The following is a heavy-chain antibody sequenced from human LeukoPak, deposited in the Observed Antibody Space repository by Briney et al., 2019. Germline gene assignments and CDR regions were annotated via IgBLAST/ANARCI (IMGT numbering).Heavy chain of an antibody. D-gene: IGHD6-13*01. CDR2: IYTSGST. J-gene: IGHJ4*02. CDR1: GGSINSDF. V-gene: IGHV4-4*07. Sequence: PSETLSLTCTVSGGSINSDFWSWLRQPAGKGLEWIGRIYTSGSTNYNPSLKSRVTMSVDTSKNQFSLKLSSVTAADTAVYYCARVQQSMMAAAGLYYFDYWGQGTLVTVSS. CDR3: ARVQQSMMAAAGLYYFDY.